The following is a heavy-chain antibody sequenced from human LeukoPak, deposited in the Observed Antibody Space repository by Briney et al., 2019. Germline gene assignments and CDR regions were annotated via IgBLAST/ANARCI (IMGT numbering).Heavy chain of an antibody. CDR2: FDPEDGET. Sequence: GASVKVSCKASGGTFSSYAISWVRQAPGKGLEWMGGFDPEDGETIYAQKFQGRVTMTEDTSTDTAYMELSSLRSEDTAVYYCATDPSRIRFLEWLAFDYWGQGTLVTVSS. CDR1: GGTFSSYA. D-gene: IGHD3-3*01. V-gene: IGHV1-24*01. J-gene: IGHJ4*02. CDR3: ATDPSRIRFLEWLAFDY.